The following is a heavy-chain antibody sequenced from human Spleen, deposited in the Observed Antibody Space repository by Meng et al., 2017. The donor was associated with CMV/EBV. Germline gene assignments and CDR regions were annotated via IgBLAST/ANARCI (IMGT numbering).Heavy chain of an antibody. CDR2: ISSGRSGNTI. J-gene: IGHJ4*02. CDR1: GFTFSSYE. CDR3: ARDGGHKFYNWNEKGDY. Sequence: GESLKISCEASGFTFSSYEMNWVRQAPGKGLEWVSYISSGRSGNTIHYADSVKGRFTNSRDNAKNSVYLQMNSLRAEDTAVYYCARDGGHKFYNWNEKGDYWGQGTLVTVSS. D-gene: IGHD1-1*01. V-gene: IGHV3-48*03.